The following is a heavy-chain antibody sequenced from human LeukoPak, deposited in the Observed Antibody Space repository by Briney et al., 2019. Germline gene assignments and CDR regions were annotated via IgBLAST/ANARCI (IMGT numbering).Heavy chain of an antibody. CDR3: ARGRGSGHKENWFDP. CDR1: GYTFTTYD. J-gene: IGHJ5*02. V-gene: IGHV1-8*01. D-gene: IGHD6-19*01. CDR2: MNPNSGNT. Sequence: ASVKVSCKASGYTFTTYDINWFRKATGQGLEWMGWMNPNSGNTGYTQKFQGRVTMTRNTSISTAYMELSSLRSEDTAVYYCARGRGSGHKENWFDPWGQGTLVTVSS.